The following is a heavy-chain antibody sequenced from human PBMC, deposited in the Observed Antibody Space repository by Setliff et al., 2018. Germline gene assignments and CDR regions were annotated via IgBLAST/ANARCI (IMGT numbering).Heavy chain of an antibody. CDR3: ARQNDFWSGQDFDY. Sequence: GGSLRLSCAASGFTFNNFAMHWVRQAPGKGLEWVAVIWYDGSNKYYADSVKGRFTISRDNSKNTLYLQMNSLRAEDTALYYCARQNDFWSGQDFDYWGQGTPVTVS. V-gene: IGHV3-33*01. CDR1: GFTFNNFA. CDR2: IWYDGSNK. D-gene: IGHD3-3*01. J-gene: IGHJ4*02.